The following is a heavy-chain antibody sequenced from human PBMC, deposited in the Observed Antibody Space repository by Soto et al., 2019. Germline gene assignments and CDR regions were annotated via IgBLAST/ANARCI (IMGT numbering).Heavy chain of an antibody. V-gene: IGHV3-33*01. CDR1: GFTFSSYG. D-gene: IGHD2-15*01. J-gene: IGHJ4*02. Sequence: QVQLVESGGGVVQPGRSLRLSCAASGFTFSSYGMHWVRQAPGKGLEWVAVIWYDGSNKYYADSVKGRFTISRDNSKNTLYLKMNSLRAEDTAVYYCARDVALLPDYWGQGTLVTVSS. CDR2: IWYDGSNK. CDR3: ARDVALLPDY.